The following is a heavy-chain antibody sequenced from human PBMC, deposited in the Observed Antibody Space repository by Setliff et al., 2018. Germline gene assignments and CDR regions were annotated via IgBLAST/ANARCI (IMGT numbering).Heavy chain of an antibody. V-gene: IGHV1-18*01. CDR2: ISAYNGNR. D-gene: IGHD6-6*01. J-gene: IGHJ4*02. CDR1: GYTFTSYG. Sequence: ASVKVSCKASGYTFTSYGFSWVRQAPGQGLEWMGWISAYNGNRKFAQSFQGRVTMTTDTSTTTAYMELKSLRSDDTAVYYCARSGRTSTSSLDFWGLGTLVTVSS. CDR3: ARSGRTSTSSLDF.